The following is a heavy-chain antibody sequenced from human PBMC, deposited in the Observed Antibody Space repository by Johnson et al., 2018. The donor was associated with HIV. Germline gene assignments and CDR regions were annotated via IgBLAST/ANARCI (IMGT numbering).Heavy chain of an antibody. CDR2: ISYDGGPT. D-gene: IGHD3-10*01. CDR1: GFSFSNYA. CDR3: AGLAVRGSAGAFDI. Sequence: QVQLVESGGGVVQPERSLRLSCAASGFSFSNYAIHWVRQAPGKGLECVAAISYDGGPTYYSDSVKGRFTISRDNSKNTLYLQLNSLRAEDTALYYCAGLAVRGSAGAFDIWGQGTLVTVSS. J-gene: IGHJ3*02. V-gene: IGHV3-30-3*01.